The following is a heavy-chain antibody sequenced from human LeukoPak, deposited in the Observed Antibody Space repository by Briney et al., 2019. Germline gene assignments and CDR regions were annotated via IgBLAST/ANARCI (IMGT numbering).Heavy chain of an antibody. D-gene: IGHD6-13*01. CDR3: ARHSSSYLDY. CDR2: INPDSGGT. Sequence: AXVTVSCTASGYTFTGHHMHWVRQAPGQGLEWMGWINPDSGGTRSAQNFQGRVTMTRDTSITTVYMELSRLGSDDTAVYYCARHSSSYLDYWGQGTLVAVSS. J-gene: IGHJ4*02. V-gene: IGHV1-2*02. CDR1: GYTFTGHH.